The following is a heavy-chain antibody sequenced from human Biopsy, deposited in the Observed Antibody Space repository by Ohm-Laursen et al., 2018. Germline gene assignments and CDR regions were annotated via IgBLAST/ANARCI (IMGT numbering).Heavy chain of an antibody. CDR3: ARGLSSGWYGYFDV. CDR2: IWYDGTNE. J-gene: IGHJ2*01. D-gene: IGHD6-19*01. Sequence: SLRLSCAASGFTFGHYAMHWVRQAPGKGLEWISLIWYDGTNEDYADSVKGRFTISRGNSKKTLYLQINTLTLEDTAFYYCARGLSSGWYGYFDVWGRGTLVTVSS. V-gene: IGHV3-33*04. CDR1: GFTFGHYA.